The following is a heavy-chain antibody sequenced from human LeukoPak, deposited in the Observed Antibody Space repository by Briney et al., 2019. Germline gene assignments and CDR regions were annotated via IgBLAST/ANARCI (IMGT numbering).Heavy chain of an antibody. CDR1: GYTFTSNG. Sequence: ASENVSCTASGYTFTSNGISWGRHAPGQGLEWMGWIRAYNGNTKYAQRLQGRVTVTTDTSTSTAYMELRGLRSDDTAVYYCARTTSGYYSYFDYWGQGTLVTVSS. CDR3: ARTTSGYYSYFDY. V-gene: IGHV1-18*01. CDR2: IRAYNGNT. J-gene: IGHJ4*02. D-gene: IGHD3-22*01.